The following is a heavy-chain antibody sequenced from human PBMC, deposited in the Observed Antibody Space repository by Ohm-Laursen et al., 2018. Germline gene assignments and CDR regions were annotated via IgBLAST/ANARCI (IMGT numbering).Heavy chain of an antibody. V-gene: IGHV1-8*01. J-gene: IGHJ5*02. D-gene: IGHD4-23*01. CDR1: GYTFSSYD. CDR2: MNPNSHNT. CDR3: ARAVRYQLLSDP. Sequence: ASVKVSCKASGYTFSSYDIIWVRQASGQGPEWMGWMNPNSHNTGYARKFRGRVSMTSDSSISTAYMELYSLTSEDTATYYCARAVRYQLLSDPWDQGTLVTVSS.